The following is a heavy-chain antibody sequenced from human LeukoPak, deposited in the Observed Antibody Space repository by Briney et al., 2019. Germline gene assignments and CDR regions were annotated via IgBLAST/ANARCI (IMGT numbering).Heavy chain of an antibody. V-gene: IGHV4-34*01. D-gene: IGHD6-19*01. Sequence: SETLSLTCAVYGGSFSGYYWSWIRQPPGKGLEWIGEINHSGSTNYNPSLKSRVTISVDTSKNQFSLKLSSVTAADTAVYYCARQPEGWYGSYYYYMDVWGKGTTVTISS. CDR3: ARQPEGWYGSYYYYMDV. CDR1: GGSFSGYY. CDR2: INHSGST. J-gene: IGHJ6*03.